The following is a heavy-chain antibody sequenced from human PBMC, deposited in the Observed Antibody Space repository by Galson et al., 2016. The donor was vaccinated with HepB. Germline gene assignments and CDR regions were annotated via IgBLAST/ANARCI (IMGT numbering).Heavy chain of an antibody. CDR1: GYTFTSYG. D-gene: IGHD6-13*01. V-gene: IGHV1-18*01. J-gene: IGHJ1*01. CDR2: ISTHNGKT. CDR3: ARDCRLAAGATSYFHP. Sequence: SVKVSCKASGYTFTSYGISWVRQAPGQGLEWMGWISTHNGKTIYAQKLQDRVTMTTDTSTSTAYMELRRLRSDATAVDYCARDCRLAAGATSYFHPGGQGTLVTVSS.